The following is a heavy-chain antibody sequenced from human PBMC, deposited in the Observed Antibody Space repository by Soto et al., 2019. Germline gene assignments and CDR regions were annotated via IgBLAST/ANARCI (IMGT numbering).Heavy chain of an antibody. D-gene: IGHD5-18*01. J-gene: IGHJ3*02. CDR2: ISSSSSYI. CDR3: ARDQPDTAMLDAFDI. Sequence: GGSLRLSCAASGFTFSSYSMNWVRQAPGKGLEWVSSISSSSSYIYYADSVKGRFTISRDSAKNSLYLQMNSLRAEDTAVYYCARDQPDTAMLDAFDIWGQGTMVTVSS. V-gene: IGHV3-21*01. CDR1: GFTFSSYS.